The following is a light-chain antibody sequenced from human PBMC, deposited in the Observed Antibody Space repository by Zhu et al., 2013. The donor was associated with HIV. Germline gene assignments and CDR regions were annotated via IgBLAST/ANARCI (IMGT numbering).Light chain of an antibody. J-gene: IGKJ1*01. V-gene: IGKV1-39*01. CDR2: AAS. CDR1: QSVTNY. Sequence: DIQMTQSPSPLSASVGDSVTITCRASQSVTNYLSWYQQKPGNAPKLLIYAASSLQSGVPSRFSGSGSGTDFTLTISTLQPEDFATYYCQQTYITPWTFGQGTKVEIK. CDR3: QQTYITPWT.